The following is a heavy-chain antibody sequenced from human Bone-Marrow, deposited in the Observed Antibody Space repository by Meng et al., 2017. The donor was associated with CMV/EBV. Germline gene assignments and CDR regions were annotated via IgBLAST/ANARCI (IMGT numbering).Heavy chain of an antibody. Sequence: GESLKISCAASGFTFSSYAMNWVRQAPVKGLEWVSSITSGSRYIYYADSVKGRFTVYRDNARNSLYLQMNSLRAEDTAVYYCARGRGIVGTIVQYYFDYWGQGTLVTVSS. D-gene: IGHD5-12*01. V-gene: IGHV3-21*01. CDR2: ITSGSRYI. CDR1: GFTFSSYA. CDR3: ARGRGIVGTIVQYYFDY. J-gene: IGHJ4*02.